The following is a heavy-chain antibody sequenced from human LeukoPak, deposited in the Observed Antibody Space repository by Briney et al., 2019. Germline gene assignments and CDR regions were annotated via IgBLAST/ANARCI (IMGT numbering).Heavy chain of an antibody. Sequence: PGGSLRLSCAAAGFTFKSDWMHWVRQAPGKGLVWVSRINRDGSSPNYADSVKGRFTISRDNAKNTLHLQMNSLSSEDTAVYYCAKDWSTVSTGGGALDIWGQGTVVTVSS. CDR1: GFTFKSDW. CDR2: INRDGSSP. CDR3: AKDWSTVSTGGGALDI. D-gene: IGHD5/OR15-5a*01. V-gene: IGHV3-74*01. J-gene: IGHJ3*02.